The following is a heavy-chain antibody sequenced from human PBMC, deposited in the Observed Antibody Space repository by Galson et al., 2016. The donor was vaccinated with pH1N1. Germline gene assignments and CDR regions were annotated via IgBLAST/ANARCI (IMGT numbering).Heavy chain of an antibody. CDR2: LYIGGRT. CDR3: ASDRIIDGSYSLGY. D-gene: IGHD3-10*01. V-gene: IGHV3-66*02. J-gene: IGHJ4*02. CDR1: GFIVSSRH. Sequence: SLRLSCAASGFIVSSRHMSWVRQAPGKGLEWLSTLYIGGRTFYADSVRGRFTISRDNSENTLYLQMNYLGPEDTGVYYCASDRIIDGSYSLGYWGQGTLVTVSS.